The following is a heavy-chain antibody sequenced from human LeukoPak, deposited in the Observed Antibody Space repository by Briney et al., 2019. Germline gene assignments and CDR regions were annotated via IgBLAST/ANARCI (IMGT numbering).Heavy chain of an antibody. CDR2: ISGSGGST. J-gene: IGHJ4*02. Sequence: PGGSLRLSCAASGFTFSSYGMSWVRQAPGKGLEWVSAISGSGGSTYYADSVKGRFTISRDNSKNTLYLQINSLRAEDTALYYCTREGEWDYCDNSGYSDYWGQGTLVTVSS. V-gene: IGHV3-23*01. D-gene: IGHD3-22*01. CDR1: GFTFSSYG. CDR3: TREGEWDYCDNSGYSDY.